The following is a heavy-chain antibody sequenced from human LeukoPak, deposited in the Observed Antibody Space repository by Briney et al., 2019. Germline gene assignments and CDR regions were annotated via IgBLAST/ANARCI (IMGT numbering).Heavy chain of an antibody. D-gene: IGHD6-19*01. CDR1: GYTFTGYY. J-gene: IGHJ5*02. Sequence: ASVKVSCKASGYTFTGYYMHWVRQAPGQGLEWMGWINPNSGGTNYAQKFQGRVTMTRDTSISTAYMELSRLRSDDTAVYYCARADSSGWYGSDWFDPWGQGTLVTVSS. CDR2: INPNSGGT. V-gene: IGHV1-2*02. CDR3: ARADSSGWYGSDWFDP.